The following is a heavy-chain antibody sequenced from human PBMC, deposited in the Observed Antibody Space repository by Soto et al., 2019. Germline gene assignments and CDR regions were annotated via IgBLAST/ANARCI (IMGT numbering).Heavy chain of an antibody. Sequence: GASVKVSCKASGGTFSSYAISWVRQAPGQGLEWMGWISAYNGNTNYAQKLQGRVTLTTDTSTSTAYMELRSLRSDDTAVYYCARDKAGSSGWPRYFEYWGQGTLVTVSS. J-gene: IGHJ4*02. CDR2: ISAYNGNT. D-gene: IGHD6-19*01. CDR1: GGTFSSYA. CDR3: ARDKAGSSGWPRYFEY. V-gene: IGHV1-18*01.